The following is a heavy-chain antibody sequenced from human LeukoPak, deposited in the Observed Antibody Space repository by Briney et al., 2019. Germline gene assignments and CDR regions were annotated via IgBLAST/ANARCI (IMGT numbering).Heavy chain of an antibody. V-gene: IGHV3-7*01. J-gene: IGHJ5*02. CDR2: IKENGGER. CDR3: ARGYYYGSGSNWFDP. D-gene: IGHD3-10*01. Sequence: PGGSLRLSCAASRFPFSSYWMNWVRQPPPKELEWVANIKENGGERYYVDSVKGRFTISRDNANNSLYLKMNSLRAEDTAVYYCARGYYYGSGSNWFDPWGQGTLVTVSS. CDR1: RFPFSSYW.